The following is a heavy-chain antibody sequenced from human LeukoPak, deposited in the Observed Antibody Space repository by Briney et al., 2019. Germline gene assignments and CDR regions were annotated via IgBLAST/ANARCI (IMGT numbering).Heavy chain of an antibody. J-gene: IGHJ2*01. D-gene: IGHD4-17*01. V-gene: IGHV3-48*01. Sequence: GGSLRLSCAASGFTFSSYSMNWVRQAPGKGLEWVSYISNSSSTMYYAHSVKGRFTISRDNAKNSLYLQMNSLRAEDTAVYYCARVATVTNWYFDLWGRGTLVTVSS. CDR3: ARVATVTNWYFDL. CDR1: GFTFSSYS. CDR2: ISNSSSTM.